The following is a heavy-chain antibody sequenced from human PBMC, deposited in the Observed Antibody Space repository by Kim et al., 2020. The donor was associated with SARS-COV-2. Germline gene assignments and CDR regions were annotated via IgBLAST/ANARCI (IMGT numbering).Heavy chain of an antibody. CDR2: ISWNSGSI. V-gene: IGHV3-9*01. CDR1: GFTFGDYA. Sequence: GGSLRLSCAASGFTFGDYAMHWVRQAPGKGLEWVSGISWNSGSIGYADSVKGRFTISRDNAKNSLYLQMNSLRAEDTALYYCAKDMFPGIAAANWFDPWGQGTLVTVSS. J-gene: IGHJ5*02. D-gene: IGHD6-13*01. CDR3: AKDMFPGIAAANWFDP.